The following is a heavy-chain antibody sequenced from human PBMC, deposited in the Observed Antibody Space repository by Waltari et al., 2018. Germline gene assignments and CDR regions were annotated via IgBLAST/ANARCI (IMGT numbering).Heavy chain of an antibody. V-gene: IGHV4-4*09. CDR2: IYTSGST. J-gene: IGHJ6*03. Sequence: QVQLQESGPGLVKPSETLSLTCTVSGGSISSYYWSWIRQPPGKGLEWIGYIYTSGSTNHNPPLKSRVTISVDTSKNQFSLKLSSVTAADTAVYYCARGESSSSWYYYYYYMDVWGKGTTVTVSS. CDR3: ARGESSSSWYYYYYYMDV. D-gene: IGHD6-13*01. CDR1: GGSISSYY.